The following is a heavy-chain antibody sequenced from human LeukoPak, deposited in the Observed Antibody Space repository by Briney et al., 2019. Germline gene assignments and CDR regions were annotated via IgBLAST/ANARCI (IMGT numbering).Heavy chain of an antibody. J-gene: IGHJ6*02. Sequence: PSETLSLTCAVYGGSFSGYYWSWIRQPPGKGLEWIGEINHSGSTNYNPSLKSRVTISVDTSKNQFSLKLSSVTAADTAVYYCAGEGLGNYYYYYGMDVWGQGTTVTVSS. CDR2: INHSGST. V-gene: IGHV4-34*01. CDR1: GGSFSGYY. CDR3: AGEGLGNYYYYYGMDV. D-gene: IGHD4-23*01.